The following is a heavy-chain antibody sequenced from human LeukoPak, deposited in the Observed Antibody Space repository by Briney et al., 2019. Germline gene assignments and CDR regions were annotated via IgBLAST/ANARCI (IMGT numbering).Heavy chain of an antibody. Sequence: GGSLRLSCAASGFTFSSYAMSWVRQAPGKGLEWVSAISGSGGSTYYADSVKGRFTISRDNSKNTLYLQMNSLRAEDTVVYYCAKDRYYDSSGSMIDYWGQGTLVTVSS. V-gene: IGHV3-23*01. J-gene: IGHJ4*02. CDR2: ISGSGGST. CDR1: GFTFSSYA. D-gene: IGHD3-22*01. CDR3: AKDRYYDSSGSMIDY.